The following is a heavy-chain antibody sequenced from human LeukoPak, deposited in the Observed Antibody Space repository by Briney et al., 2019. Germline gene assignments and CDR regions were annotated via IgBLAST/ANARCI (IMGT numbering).Heavy chain of an antibody. Sequence: PSETLSLTCAVYGGSFSGYYWSWIRQPPGKGLEWIGEINHSGSTNYNPSLKSRVTISVDTSKNQFSLKLSSVTAADTAVYYCARGPSGNSRFDYWGQGTLVTVSP. D-gene: IGHD4-23*01. V-gene: IGHV4-34*01. CDR1: GGSFSGYY. J-gene: IGHJ4*02. CDR2: INHSGST. CDR3: ARGPSGNSRFDY.